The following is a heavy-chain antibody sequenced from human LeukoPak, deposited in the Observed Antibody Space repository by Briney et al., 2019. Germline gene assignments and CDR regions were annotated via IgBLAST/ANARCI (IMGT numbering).Heavy chain of an antibody. D-gene: IGHD6-6*01. CDR1: GYTFTGYY. CDR3: AREKEYSSSTRYSYYYFMDV. CDR2: INPNTGGT. Sequence: ASVKVSCKASGYTFTGYYMHWVRQAPGQGLEWMRWINPNTGGTNYAQKFQGRVTMTRDTSISTAYMELSRLRSDDTAVYYCAREKEYSSSTRYSYYYFMDVWGKGTTVTVS. J-gene: IGHJ6*03. V-gene: IGHV1-2*02.